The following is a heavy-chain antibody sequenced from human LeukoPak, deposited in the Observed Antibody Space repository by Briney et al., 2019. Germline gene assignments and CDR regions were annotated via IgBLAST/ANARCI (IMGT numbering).Heavy chain of an antibody. CDR3: ARALVVVAAIFFDY. J-gene: IGHJ4*02. D-gene: IGHD2-15*01. CDR1: GGSISSGGYS. V-gene: IGHV4-30-2*01. Sequence: SETLSLTCAVSGGSISSGGYSWSWIRQPPGKGLEWIGYIYHSGSTYYNPSLKSRVTISVDRSKNQFSLKLSSVTAADTAVYYCARALVVVAAIFFDYWGQGTLVTVSS. CDR2: IYHSGST.